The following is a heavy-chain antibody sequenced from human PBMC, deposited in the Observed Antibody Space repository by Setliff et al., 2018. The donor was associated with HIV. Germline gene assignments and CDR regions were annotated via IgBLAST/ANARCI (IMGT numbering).Heavy chain of an antibody. D-gene: IGHD3-10*01. CDR1: GGPFSDYY. CDR3: ARGQPPPGPGLVRGAYSSGSLDY. J-gene: IGHJ4*02. V-gene: IGHV4-34*01. CDR2: INHSGST. Sequence: SETLSLTCAVYGGPFSDYYWSWIRQPPGKGLEWIGEINHSGSTEYNSSLKSRVTISVDTSKKQFSLNLTSLTAADTAVYYCARGQPPPGPGLVRGAYSSGSLDYWGQGTPVTVSS.